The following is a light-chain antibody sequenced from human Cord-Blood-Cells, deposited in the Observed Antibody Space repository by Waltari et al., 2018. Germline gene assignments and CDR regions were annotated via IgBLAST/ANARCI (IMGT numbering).Light chain of an antibody. J-gene: IGLJ2*01. V-gene: IGLV2-8*01. CDR2: EVS. CDR1: SSAGGGYNY. Sequence: QSALPQPPSASGSPGQSVTISCTGTSSAGGGYNYVSWYQQHPGKAPKLMIYEVSKRPSGVPDRFSGSKSGNTASLTVSGLQAEDEADYYCSSYAGSNNLVFGGGTKLTVL. CDR3: SSYAGSNNLV.